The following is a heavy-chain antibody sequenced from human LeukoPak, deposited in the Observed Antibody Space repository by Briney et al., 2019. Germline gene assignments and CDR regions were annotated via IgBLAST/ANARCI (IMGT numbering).Heavy chain of an antibody. Sequence: ASVKVSCKASGYTFTGYYMHWVRQAPGQGLEWMGWINPNSGGTNYAQKFQGRVTMTTDTSTSTAYMELRSLRSDDTAVYYCARDDAGIVGTGPFDYWGQGTLVTVSS. D-gene: IGHD1-26*01. CDR2: INPNSGGT. CDR1: GYTFTGYY. V-gene: IGHV1-2*02. CDR3: ARDDAGIVGTGPFDY. J-gene: IGHJ4*02.